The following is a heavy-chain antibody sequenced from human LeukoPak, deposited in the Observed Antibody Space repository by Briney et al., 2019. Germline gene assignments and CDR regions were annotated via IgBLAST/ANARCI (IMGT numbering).Heavy chain of an antibody. CDR2: ISGSGGST. CDR1: GFTFSSYA. D-gene: IGHD5-18*01. V-gene: IGHV3-23*01. CDR3: AKVGGYGLPPKYYFDH. J-gene: IGHJ4*02. Sequence: GGSLRLSCAASGFTFSSYAMSWVRQAPGKGLEWVSAISGSGGSTYYADSVKGRFTISRDNSKNTLYLQMNSLRAEDTAVYYCAKVGGYGLPPKYYFDHWGQGTLVTVSS.